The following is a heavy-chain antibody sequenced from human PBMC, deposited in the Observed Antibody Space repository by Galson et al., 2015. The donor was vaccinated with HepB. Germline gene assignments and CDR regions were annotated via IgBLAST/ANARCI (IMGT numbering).Heavy chain of an antibody. Sequence: SLRLSCAASGFTFSSYDMHWVRQVTGKGLEWVSVIGIAGDPYYPDSVKGRFTISRENAKNSLYLQMNSLRAGDTAVYYCARRGAADPYWYFDLWDRGTLVTVSS. CDR1: GFTFSSYD. CDR3: ARRGAADPYWYFDL. D-gene: IGHD6-13*01. CDR2: IGIAGDP. J-gene: IGHJ2*01. V-gene: IGHV3-13*05.